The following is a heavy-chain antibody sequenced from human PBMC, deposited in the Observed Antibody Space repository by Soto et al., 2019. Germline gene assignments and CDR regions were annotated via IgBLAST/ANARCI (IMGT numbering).Heavy chain of an antibody. V-gene: IGHV3-23*01. CDR3: AKGSYRPHDY. D-gene: IGHD1-26*01. J-gene: IGHJ4*02. CDR2: ISGSGDTT. Sequence: GGSLRLSCAASGFTFSTYGMSWVRQAPGKGLEWVSAISGSGDTTYYANSVKGRFTISRDNSKNTLYLQMNSLRAEDTAVYYCAKGSYRPHDYWGQGTLVTVSS. CDR1: GFTFSTYG.